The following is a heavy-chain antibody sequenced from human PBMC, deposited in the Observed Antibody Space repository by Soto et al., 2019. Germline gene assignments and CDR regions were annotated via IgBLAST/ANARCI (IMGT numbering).Heavy chain of an antibody. J-gene: IGHJ4*02. CDR1: GFTFSSYA. Sequence: GGSLRLSCAASGFTFSSYAMSWVRQAPGKGLEWVSAISGSGGSTYYADSVKGRFTISRDNSKNTLYLQMNSLRAEDTAVYYCAKAPSDRGFSSWHDYWGQGTLVTVSS. V-gene: IGHV3-23*01. CDR2: ISGSGGST. CDR3: AKAPSDRGFSSWHDY. D-gene: IGHD6-13*01.